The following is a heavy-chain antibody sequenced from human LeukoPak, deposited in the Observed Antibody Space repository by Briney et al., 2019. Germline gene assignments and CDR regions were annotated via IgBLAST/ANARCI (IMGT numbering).Heavy chain of an antibody. CDR1: GGSLSGYY. Sequence: SETLSLTCAVYGGSLSGYYWNWIRQPPGKGLEWIGEINHSGGTNYDPSLKSRVTISVDTSKNQFSPKLSSVTAADTAVYYCARDAYYYDSSGYYQHLYFDLWGRGTLVTVSS. J-gene: IGHJ2*01. V-gene: IGHV4-34*01. CDR3: ARDAYYYDSSGYYQHLYFDL. D-gene: IGHD3-22*01. CDR2: INHSGGT.